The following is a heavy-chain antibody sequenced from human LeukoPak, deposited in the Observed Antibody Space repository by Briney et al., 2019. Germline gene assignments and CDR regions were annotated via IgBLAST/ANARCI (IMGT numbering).Heavy chain of an antibody. Sequence: ASVKVSCKASGYTFTGYYMHWVRQAPGQGLEWMGGIIPIFGTANYAQKFQGRVTITADESTSTAYMELSSLRSEDTAVYYCARESLDYGDYVGINYYYYYYMDVWGKGTTVTISS. CDR2: IIPIFGTA. V-gene: IGHV1-69*13. CDR1: GYTFTGYY. D-gene: IGHD4-17*01. CDR3: ARESLDYGDYVGINYYYYYYMDV. J-gene: IGHJ6*03.